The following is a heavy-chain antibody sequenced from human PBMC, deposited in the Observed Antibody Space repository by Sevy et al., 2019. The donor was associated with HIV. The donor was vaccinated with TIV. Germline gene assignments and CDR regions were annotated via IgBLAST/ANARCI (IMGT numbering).Heavy chain of an antibody. V-gene: IGHV3-30-3*01. J-gene: IGHJ6*02. CDR2: ISYDGSDK. Sequence: GGSLRLSCAASGFAFSNYYAMHWVRQAPCKGLEWVALISYDGSDKYYADSVKGRFTISRDNFKNTLFLQMNSLTTEDTAVYYCARPRANYVDHYFFYAMDVWGQGTTVTVSS. D-gene: IGHD4-17*01. CDR1: GFAFSNYYA. CDR3: ARPRANYVDHYFFYAMDV.